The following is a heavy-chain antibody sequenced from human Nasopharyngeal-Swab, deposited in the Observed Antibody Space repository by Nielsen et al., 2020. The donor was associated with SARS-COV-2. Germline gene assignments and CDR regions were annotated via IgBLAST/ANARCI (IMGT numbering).Heavy chain of an antibody. CDR3: ARWDIVVVVAATGAFDI. J-gene: IGHJ3*02. V-gene: IGHV4-59*01. CDR1: GVSISSYY. CDR2: IYYSGST. D-gene: IGHD2-15*01. Sequence: SETLSLTCTASGVSISSYYWSWILPPPGKGLEWIGYIYYSGSTNYNPSLKSRVTISVDTSKNQFSLKLSSVTAADTAVYYCARWDIVVVVAATGAFDIWGQGTMVTVSS.